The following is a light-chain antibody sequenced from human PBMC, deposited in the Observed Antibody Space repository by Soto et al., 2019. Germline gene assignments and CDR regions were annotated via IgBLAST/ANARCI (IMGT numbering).Light chain of an antibody. J-gene: IGLJ2*01. CDR3: CSFTSSTSAV. Sequence: QSALTQPASVSGSPGQSITISCTGTSSDVGRYNYVSWFQQHPGKAPKLMIFEVSTRPSGVSNRFSGSKSGNTASLTISGLQIEDEADYYCCSFTSSTSAVFGGGTKLPVL. CDR2: EVS. V-gene: IGLV2-14*01. CDR1: SSDVGRYNY.